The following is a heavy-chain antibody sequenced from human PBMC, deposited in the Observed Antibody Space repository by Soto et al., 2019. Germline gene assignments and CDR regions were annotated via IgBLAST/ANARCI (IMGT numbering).Heavy chain of an antibody. CDR2: SNYSGST. CDR3: ARDSGDSRSDWFDP. D-gene: IGHD3-10*01. J-gene: IGHJ5*02. Sequence: SQTLSLTSTVSGGSMNSYYWSWIRQPPGKGLEWIGYSNYSGSTNHNTSLKSRVTISVDTSKKQFSLKLTSVTAADTAVYYCARDSGDSRSDWFDPWGQGTLVTVS. CDR1: GGSMNSYY. V-gene: IGHV4-59*01.